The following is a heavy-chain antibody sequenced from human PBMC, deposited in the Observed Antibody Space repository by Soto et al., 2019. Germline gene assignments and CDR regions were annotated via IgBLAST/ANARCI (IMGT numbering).Heavy chain of an antibody. Sequence: QITLKESGPTLVKHTQTLTLTCTFSGFSLTTDRVGVGWIRQPPGEALEWVAVIYWDDSKTYRPSLESRLTITKDTSKHQVALTMTNMDSLDTATYYCAHAYGGRSLYWGQGTLVTVSS. CDR2: IYWDDSK. CDR3: AHAYGGRSLY. CDR1: GFSLTTDRVG. V-gene: IGHV2-5*02. J-gene: IGHJ4*02. D-gene: IGHD1-26*01.